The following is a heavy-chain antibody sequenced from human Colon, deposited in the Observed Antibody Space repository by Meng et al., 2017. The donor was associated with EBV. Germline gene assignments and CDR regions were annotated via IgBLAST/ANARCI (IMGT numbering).Heavy chain of an antibody. CDR1: GGSFRAYY. Sequence: QVQLQQWGAGLFMPSESLSLSCAVYGGSFRAYYGTCTRQPPGKGLEWVAEINYSGSTNYSPSLKSQVTISIDTSKNQFSLKLSSVTAADTAIYYCARRLAALDYWGQGTLVTVSS. V-gene: IGHV4-34*01. J-gene: IGHJ4*02. CDR2: INYSGST. D-gene: IGHD6-19*01. CDR3: ARRLAALDY.